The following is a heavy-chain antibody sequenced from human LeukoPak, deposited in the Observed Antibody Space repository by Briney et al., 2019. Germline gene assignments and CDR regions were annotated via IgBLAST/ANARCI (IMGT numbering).Heavy chain of an antibody. CDR3: AREESERGQTEGYFEY. V-gene: IGHV4-4*02. D-gene: IGHD3-10*01. CDR2: IFYSGST. J-gene: IGHJ4*02. Sequence: KPSETLSLTCAVSGGSISSSNWWSWVRQPPGKGLVWIGSIFYSGSTNYNPSLKSRVTMSVDTSKNQFSLKLTSVTTADTALYYCAREESERGQTEGYFEYWGQGALVTVSS. CDR1: GGSISSSNW.